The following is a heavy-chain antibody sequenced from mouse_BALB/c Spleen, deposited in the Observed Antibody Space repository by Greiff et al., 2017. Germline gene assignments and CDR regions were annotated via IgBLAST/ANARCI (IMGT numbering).Heavy chain of an antibody. Sequence: QVQLKESGPGLVAPSQSLSITCTVSGFSLTGYGVNWVRQPPGKGLEWLGMIWGDGSTDYNSALKSRLSISKDNSKSQVFLKMNSLQTADTARYYCARDGAIYYYGSSLYYAMDYWGQGTSVTVSS. CDR1: GFSLTGYG. D-gene: IGHD1-1*01. V-gene: IGHV2-6-7*01. J-gene: IGHJ4*01. CDR2: IWGDGST. CDR3: ARDGAIYYYGSSLYYAMDY.